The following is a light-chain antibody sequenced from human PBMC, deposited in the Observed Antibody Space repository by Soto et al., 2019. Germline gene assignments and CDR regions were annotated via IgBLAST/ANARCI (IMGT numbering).Light chain of an antibody. Sequence: QSALTQPASVSGSPGQSITISCTGTSSDVGGYNFVSWYQQHPGKAPRLMIYEVSNRPSGVSDRFSGSKSGNTASLTISGRQAEDEADYYCSSYTFSSALVVFGGGTKVTVL. V-gene: IGLV2-14*01. J-gene: IGLJ2*01. CDR2: EVS. CDR1: SSDVGGYNF. CDR3: SSYTFSSALVV.